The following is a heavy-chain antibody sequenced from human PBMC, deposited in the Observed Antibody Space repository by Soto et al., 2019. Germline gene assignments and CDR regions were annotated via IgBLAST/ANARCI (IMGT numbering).Heavy chain of an antibody. D-gene: IGHD3-16*01. V-gene: IGHV4-39*01. J-gene: IGHJ5*02. CDR2: SYYSGST. CDR1: CESIRSDTDY. Sequence: QLQLQESGPGLVKPWETLSLTCTVSCESIRSDTDYWAWIRQPPGKGPEWIGSSYYSGSTYYNPSLKSRITISVDTSKNQFSLKLNSVTAADTAVYYCARRLEEFGNYWFDPWGQGTLVTVSS. CDR3: ARRLEEFGNYWFDP.